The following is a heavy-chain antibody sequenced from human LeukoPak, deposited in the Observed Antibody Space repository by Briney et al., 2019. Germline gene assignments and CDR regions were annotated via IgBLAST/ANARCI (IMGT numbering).Heavy chain of an antibody. CDR2: NTGGGSGI. J-gene: IGHJ4*02. CDR3: AKWGDYDVLTGYYVSDY. D-gene: IGHD3-9*01. Sequence: GSLRLSCAASGFTFSNYAMSWVRQAPGEGLELVSANTGGGSGIYYADSMKSRFTISRDNSKNTLYLQINSLRAEDTAVYYCAKWGDYDVLTGYYVSDYWGQGTLVTVSS. V-gene: IGHV3-23*01. CDR1: GFTFSNYA.